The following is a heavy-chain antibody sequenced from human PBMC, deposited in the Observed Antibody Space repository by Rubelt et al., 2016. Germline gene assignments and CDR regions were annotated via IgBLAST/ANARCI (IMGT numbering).Heavy chain of an antibody. V-gene: IGHV5-10-1*03. Sequence: EVQLVQSGAEVKKPGESLRISCKGSGYSFTSYWISWVRQLPGKGLEWMGMIDPSDSYTNYSPSFQGHVTISADKSISTAYLQWSSLKASDTAMYYCARLPQNTYYFDYWGQGALVMVSS. CDR1: GYSFTSYW. CDR3: ARLPQNTYYFDY. J-gene: IGHJ4*02. CDR2: IDPSDSYT.